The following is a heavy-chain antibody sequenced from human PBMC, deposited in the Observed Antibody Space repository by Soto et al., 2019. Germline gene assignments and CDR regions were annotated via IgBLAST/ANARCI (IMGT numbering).Heavy chain of an antibody. Sequence: PGGSLRLSCAASGFTFSDHYMDWVRQAPGKGLEWISSISGSGSTKYYADSVKGRFTISRDNSKNTLYLQMSSLRAEDTAVYYCAKVFYYYDSSGYYYFDYWGQGTLVTVSS. V-gene: IGHV3-23*01. D-gene: IGHD3-22*01. CDR1: GFTFSDHY. CDR3: AKVFYYYDSSGYYYFDY. J-gene: IGHJ4*02. CDR2: ISGSGSTK.